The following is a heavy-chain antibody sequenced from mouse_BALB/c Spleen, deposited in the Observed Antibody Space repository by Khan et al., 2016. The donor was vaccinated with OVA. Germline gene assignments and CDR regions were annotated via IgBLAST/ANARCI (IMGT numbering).Heavy chain of an antibody. V-gene: IGHV1S56*01. CDR2: IYPGSFNT. CDR3: ARDGYFLGDDMDY. J-gene: IGHJ4*01. Sequence: QVQLQQSGPELVKPGASVRISCKASGYTFTTYYIHWVKQRPGQGLEWIGWIYPGSFNTNYNEKFKGKATLTADKSSNTVYMQLSSLTSEDSAVYFSARDGYFLGDDMDYWGQGTSVTVSS. D-gene: IGHD2-3*01. CDR1: GYTFTTYY.